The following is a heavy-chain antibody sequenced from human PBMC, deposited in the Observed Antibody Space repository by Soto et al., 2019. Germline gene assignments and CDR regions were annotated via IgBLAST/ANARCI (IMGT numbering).Heavy chain of an antibody. CDR1: GFTFNNYA. V-gene: IGHV3-23*01. CDR3: AKLGSSSWSPHYYFDY. Sequence: EVQLLESGGGLVQPGGSLRLSCAASGFTFNNYAMGWVRQAPGKGLEWVSAITDSGDDTYYIDSVKGRFTISRDNSKSTLYLQMNSLRAEDTAIYYCAKLGSSSWSPHYYFDYWGQGTLVTVCS. J-gene: IGHJ4*02. CDR2: ITDSGDDT. D-gene: IGHD2-2*01.